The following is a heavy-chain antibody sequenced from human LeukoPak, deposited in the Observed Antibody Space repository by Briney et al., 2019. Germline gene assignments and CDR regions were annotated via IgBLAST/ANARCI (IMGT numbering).Heavy chain of an antibody. Sequence: SVKVSCKASGGTFSTYAVSWVRQAPGQGLEWMGGIIPVFGTTNYAQKFQGRVTLTADESTSTAYMELSSLRSEDTAVYYCARPQEEYYYDNSGSFFDFWGQGTLVTVSS. J-gene: IGHJ4*02. V-gene: IGHV1-69*13. CDR2: IIPVFGTT. CDR3: ARPQEEYYYDNSGSFFDF. CDR1: GGTFSTYA. D-gene: IGHD3-22*01.